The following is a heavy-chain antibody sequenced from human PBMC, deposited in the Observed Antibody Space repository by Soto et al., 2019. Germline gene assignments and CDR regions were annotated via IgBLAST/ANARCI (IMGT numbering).Heavy chain of an antibody. CDR2: IKSRTDGGAI. V-gene: IGHV3-15*07. J-gene: IGHJ6*02. CDR1: GFTFSHAW. Sequence: EVQLVESGGGLVKPGGSLRLSCAASGFTFSHAWMNWVRQAPGKGLEWVGRIKSRTDGGAIDYTEPGKGRFTISRDDSKDTLYLQMNSLKAEDTAVYYCAWIDRCVIQNYYYHAMDVWGQGTTVTVSS. CDR3: AWIDRCVIQNYYYHAMDV. D-gene: IGHD2-2*03.